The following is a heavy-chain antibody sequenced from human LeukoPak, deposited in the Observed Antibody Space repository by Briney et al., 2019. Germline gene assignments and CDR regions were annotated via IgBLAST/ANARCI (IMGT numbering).Heavy chain of an antibody. CDR1: GFTLSGLW. CDR3: ATVVGGYYPRVEALDV. V-gene: IGHV3-74*01. D-gene: IGHD3-3*01. J-gene: IGHJ3*01. Sequence: GRTLRLPCAASGFTLSGLWMHWVRHAPGKGLVWVSSINSDGSIINYADFVRRRFTISRHNAKNSLHLPMHTLIAEDTAMYYCATVVGGYYPRVEALDVWGRGTMVTISS. CDR2: INSDGSII.